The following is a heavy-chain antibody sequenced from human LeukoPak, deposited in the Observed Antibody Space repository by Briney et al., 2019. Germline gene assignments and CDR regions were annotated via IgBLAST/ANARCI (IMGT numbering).Heavy chain of an antibody. CDR2: IKQDGSEK. Sequence: PGGSLRLSCAASGFTFSSYWMSWVRQAPGKGLEWVAKIKQDGSEKYYVDSVKGRSTISRDNAKNSLYLQMNSLRAEDTAVYYCVAQLWLLTNFDYWGQGTLVTVSS. CDR3: VAQLWLLTNFDY. D-gene: IGHD5-18*01. V-gene: IGHV3-7*01. CDR1: GFTFSSYW. J-gene: IGHJ4*02.